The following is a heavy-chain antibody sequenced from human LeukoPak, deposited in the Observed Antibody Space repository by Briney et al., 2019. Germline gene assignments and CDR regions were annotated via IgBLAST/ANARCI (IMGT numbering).Heavy chain of an antibody. J-gene: IGHJ4*02. CDR1: GFTFSSHW. Sequence: GGSLRLSCAASGFTFSSHWMSWVRQAPGKGLEWVANIKQDGSEKYYVDSVKGRFTISRDNGKNSLYLQMISLRAEDTAVYYCASPTYFHDSSGYYPFDYWGQGTLVSVSS. D-gene: IGHD3-22*01. V-gene: IGHV3-7*01. CDR2: IKQDGSEK. CDR3: ASPTYFHDSSGYYPFDY.